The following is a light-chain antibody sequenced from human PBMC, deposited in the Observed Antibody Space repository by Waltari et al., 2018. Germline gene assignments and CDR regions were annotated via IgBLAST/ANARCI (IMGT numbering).Light chain of an antibody. CDR1: SSDVGGYNY. CDR2: EVS. CDR3: SSYTSSSTGV. Sequence: QSALTQPASVSGSPGQSITISCTGTSSDVGGYNYVSWYQQHPGKAPKLMIYEVSNRPAGVSNRFSGSKSGNTASLTICGLQAEDEADYYCSSYTSSSTGVFGGGTKLTVL. J-gene: IGLJ2*01. V-gene: IGLV2-14*01.